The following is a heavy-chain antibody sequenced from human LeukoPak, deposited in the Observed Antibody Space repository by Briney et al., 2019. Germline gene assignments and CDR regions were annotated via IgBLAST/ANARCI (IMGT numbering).Heavy chain of an antibody. CDR1: GYTFTSYG. D-gene: IGHD1-26*01. CDR3: ARELGATFYFDY. J-gene: IGHJ4*02. V-gene: IGHV1-46*01. Sequence: ASVTVSCKASGYTFTSYGISWVRQAPGQGLEWMGLINPSGGTTGYAQKFQGRVTMTRDTSTSTVDMELSSLTSEGTAVYYCARELGATFYFDYWGQGTLVTVSS. CDR2: INPSGGTT.